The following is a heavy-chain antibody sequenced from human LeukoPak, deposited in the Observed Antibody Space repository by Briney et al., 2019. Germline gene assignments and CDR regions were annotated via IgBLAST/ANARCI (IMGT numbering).Heavy chain of an antibody. J-gene: IGHJ5*02. CDR3: ARVVSSAYGLFDP. CDR2: IYHSGST. D-gene: IGHD5/OR15-5a*01. Sequence: PSETLSLTCAVSGGSISSGGYCWSWIRQPPGKGLEWIGYIYHSGSTYYNPSLKSRVTISVDRSKNQFSLKLSSVTAADTAVYYCARVVSSAYGLFDPWGQGTLVTVSS. V-gene: IGHV4-30-2*01. CDR1: GGSISSGGYC.